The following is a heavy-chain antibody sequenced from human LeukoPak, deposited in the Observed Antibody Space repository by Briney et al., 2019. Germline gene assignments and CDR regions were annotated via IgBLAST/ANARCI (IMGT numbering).Heavy chain of an antibody. Sequence: PGGTLRLSCAASGFTFSSYGMSWVRQAPGKRLEWVSAISGSGGSTYYADSVKGRFTISRDNSKNMLYLQMNSLRAEDTAVYYCARQWLVNGWGQGTLVTVSS. CDR1: GFTFSSYG. CDR2: ISGSGGST. D-gene: IGHD6-19*01. J-gene: IGHJ4*02. CDR3: ARQWLVNG. V-gene: IGHV3-23*01.